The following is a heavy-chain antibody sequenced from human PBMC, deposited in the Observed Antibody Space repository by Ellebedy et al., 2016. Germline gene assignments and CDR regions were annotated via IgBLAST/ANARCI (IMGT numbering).Heavy chain of an antibody. Sequence: SETLFLTCTVSGGSISGHYWSWVRQPAGKGLEWIGRIYTSGSTNYNPSLKSRVIMSVDTSKNQFSLKLSSVTAADTAVYYCARGEKAGGWPYYHYYGLDVWGQGTTVTVSS. V-gene: IGHV4-4*07. J-gene: IGHJ6*02. CDR1: GGSISGHY. CDR3: ARGEKAGGWPYYHYYGLDV. D-gene: IGHD6-19*01. CDR2: IYTSGST.